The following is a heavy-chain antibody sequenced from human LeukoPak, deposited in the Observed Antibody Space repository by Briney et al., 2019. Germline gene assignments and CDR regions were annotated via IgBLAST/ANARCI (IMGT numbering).Heavy chain of an antibody. V-gene: IGHV1-69*04. CDR2: IIPILGIA. CDR3: ARDTGVGYIMIDY. J-gene: IGHJ4*02. CDR1: GGTFSSYA. D-gene: IGHD2-8*01. Sequence: SVKVSCKASGGTFSSYAISWVRQAPGQGLEWMGRIIPILGIANYAQKFQGRVTITADKSTSTAYMELSSLRSEDTAVYYCARDTGVGYIMIDYWGQGTLVTVSS.